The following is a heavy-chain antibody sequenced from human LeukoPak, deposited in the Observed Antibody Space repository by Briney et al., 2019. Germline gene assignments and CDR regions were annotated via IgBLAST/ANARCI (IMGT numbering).Heavy chain of an antibody. CDR3: ASRYGDSGDFQH. V-gene: IGHV3-21*01. Sequence: GGSLRLSCAASGFTFSSYSMNWVRQAPGKGLEWVSSISSSSSYIYYADSVKGRFTISRDSAKNSLYLQMNSLRAEDTAVYYCASRYGDSGDFQHWGQGTLVTVSS. CDR2: ISSSSSYI. D-gene: IGHD4-17*01. CDR1: GFTFSSYS. J-gene: IGHJ1*01.